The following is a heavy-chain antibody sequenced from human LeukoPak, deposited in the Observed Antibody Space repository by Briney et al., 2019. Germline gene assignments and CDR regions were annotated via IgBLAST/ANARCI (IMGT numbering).Heavy chain of an antibody. CDR2: ISGSGGST. CDR3: AKQAGIDQLVYFDY. V-gene: IGHV3-23*01. J-gene: IGHJ4*02. Sequence: GGSLRLSCAASGFTFSSYAMSWVRQAPGKGLEWVSGISGSGGSTNYADSVKGRFTISRDNSKNSLYLQMNSLSAEESAIYYCAKQAGIDQLVYFDYWGQGTLVTVSS. CDR1: GFTFSSYA. D-gene: IGHD6-13*01.